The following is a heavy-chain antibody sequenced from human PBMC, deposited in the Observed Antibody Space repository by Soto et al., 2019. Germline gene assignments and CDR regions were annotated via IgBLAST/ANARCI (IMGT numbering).Heavy chain of an antibody. Sequence: PGESLKISCKGSGYNFAGYWIAWVRHIPGKGLELMGIIYPSDSDTRYRPSFQGQVTISADKSISSAYLQWSSLRASDTAMYYCARGGVSTRTFDYWGQGTPVTVSS. V-gene: IGHV5-51*01. CDR1: GYNFAGYW. J-gene: IGHJ4*02. CDR3: ARGGVSTRTFDY. D-gene: IGHD3-3*01. CDR2: IYPSDSDT.